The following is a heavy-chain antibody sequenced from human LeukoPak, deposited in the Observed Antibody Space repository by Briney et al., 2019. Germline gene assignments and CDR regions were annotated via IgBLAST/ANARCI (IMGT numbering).Heavy chain of an antibody. Sequence: PGRSLRLSCAASRFTFSSYAMHWVRQAPGKGLEWVAVIPYDGSNKYYADSVKGRFTISRDNFKSTLYLQMNSLRAEDTAVYYCAKDRDSSGYYFWYFDLWGRGTLVTVSS. CDR1: RFTFSSYA. V-gene: IGHV3-30*18. D-gene: IGHD3-22*01. CDR3: AKDRDSSGYYFWYFDL. CDR2: IPYDGSNK. J-gene: IGHJ2*01.